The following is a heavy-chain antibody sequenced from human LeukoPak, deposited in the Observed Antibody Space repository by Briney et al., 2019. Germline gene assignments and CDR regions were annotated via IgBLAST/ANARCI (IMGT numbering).Heavy chain of an antibody. CDR1: GFIVTGNY. J-gene: IGHJ6*03. V-gene: IGHV3-53*01. Sequence: GGSLRLSCAVSGFIVTGNYMTWVRLAPGKGLEWVSTIYSGGTTFYTDSVRGRFTISRDNSKNTLYLQMNSLRAEDAAIYYCARVLYYYASVSYYYMDVWGKGTTVTISS. CDR3: ARVLYYYASVSYYYMDV. CDR2: IYSGGTT. D-gene: IGHD3-10*01.